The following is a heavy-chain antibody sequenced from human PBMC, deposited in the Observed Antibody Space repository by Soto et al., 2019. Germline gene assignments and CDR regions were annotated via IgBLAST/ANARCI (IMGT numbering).Heavy chain of an antibody. CDR1: GFTFSSYA. V-gene: IGHV3-23*01. Sequence: GGSLRLSCAASGFTFSSYAMSWVRQAPGKGLEWVSAISGSGGSTYYADSVKGRFTISRDNSKNTLYLQMNSLRAEDTAVYYCARVPTYYYDRSGYYDVWGGQGTLVTVSS. D-gene: IGHD3-22*01. J-gene: IGHJ4*02. CDR2: ISGSGGST. CDR3: ARVPTYYYDRSGYYDVW.